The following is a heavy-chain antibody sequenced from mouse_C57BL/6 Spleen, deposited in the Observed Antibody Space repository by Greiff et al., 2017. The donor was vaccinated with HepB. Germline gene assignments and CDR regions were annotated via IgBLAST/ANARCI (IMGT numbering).Heavy chain of an antibody. CDR1: GYTFTSYW. J-gene: IGHJ3*01. CDR2: IDPSDSET. V-gene: IGHV1-52*01. Sequence: QVQLQQPGAELVRPGSSVKLSCKASGYTFTSYWMHWVKQRPRQGLEWIGNIDPSDSETHYNQKFKDKATLTVDKSSSTAYMQLSSLTSEDSAVYYWARRETGAWFAYWGQGTLVTVSA. CDR3: ARRETGAWFAY.